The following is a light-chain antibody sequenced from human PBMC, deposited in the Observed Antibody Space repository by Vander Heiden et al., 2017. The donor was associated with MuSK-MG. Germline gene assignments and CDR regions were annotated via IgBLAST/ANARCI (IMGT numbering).Light chain of an antibody. CDR3: AAWDDSLNGPNWV. Sequence: QSVLTQPPSASVTAGQRVTISCSGSSSNIGSNTVNWYQQLPGTAPKLLIYSNNQRPSGVPDRFSGSKSGTSASLAISGLQSEDEADYYCAAWDDSLNGPNWVFGGGTKLTVL. CDR1: SSNIGSNT. CDR2: SNN. V-gene: IGLV1-44*01. J-gene: IGLJ3*02.